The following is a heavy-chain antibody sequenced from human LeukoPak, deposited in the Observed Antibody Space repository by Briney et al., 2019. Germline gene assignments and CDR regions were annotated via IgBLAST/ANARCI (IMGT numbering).Heavy chain of an antibody. Sequence: SETLSLTCTVSGGSISSSYWSWIRQPPGKGLEWIGYIYYSGITNYNPSLKSRVTISLDTSKNQFSLKLNSVTAADTAVYYRARASGAFDYWGQGALVTVSS. CDR2: IYYSGIT. V-gene: IGHV4-59*01. CDR3: ARASGAFDY. CDR1: GGSISSSY. J-gene: IGHJ4*02.